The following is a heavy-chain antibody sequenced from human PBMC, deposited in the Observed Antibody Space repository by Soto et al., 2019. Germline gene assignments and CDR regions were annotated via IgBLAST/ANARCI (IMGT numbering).Heavy chain of an antibody. CDR3: ARISPHDYGAHFDC. J-gene: IGHJ4*02. V-gene: IGHV4-31*03. D-gene: IGHD4-17*01. CDR1: GGSISSGGYY. CDR2: IYYSGST. Sequence: QVQLQESGPGLVKPSQTLSLTCTVSGGSISSGGYYWSWIRQHPGKGLEWIGYIYYSGSTYYNPSLKSRITITVDTSKIQFSLKLSSVTAADTAVYYCARISPHDYGAHFDCWGQGTLVTVSS.